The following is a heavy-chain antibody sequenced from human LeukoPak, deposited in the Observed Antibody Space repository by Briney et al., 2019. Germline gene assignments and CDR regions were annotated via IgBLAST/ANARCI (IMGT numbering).Heavy chain of an antibody. V-gene: IGHV4-30-2*01. CDR3: ARGRGYYGSGSHDY. Sequence: PSETLSLTCAVSGGSISSGGYSWSWIRQPPGKGLEWIGYIYDSGSTYYNPSLKSRVTISVDTSKNQFSLKLSSVTAADTAVYYCARGRGYYGSGSHDYWGQGTLVTVSS. J-gene: IGHJ4*02. D-gene: IGHD3-10*01. CDR2: IYDSGST. CDR1: GGSISSGGYS.